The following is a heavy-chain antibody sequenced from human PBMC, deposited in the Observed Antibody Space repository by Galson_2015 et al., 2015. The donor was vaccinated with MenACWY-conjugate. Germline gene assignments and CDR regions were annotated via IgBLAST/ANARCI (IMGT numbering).Heavy chain of an antibody. D-gene: IGHD3-9*01. V-gene: IGHV4-39*07. CDR2: IFHSGAT. Sequence: SETLSLTCTVSGGSISGSPYHWGWIRQPPGKGLEWIGSIFHSGATYYNPSLKTRVTISVDTSKNQFSLKLSSVTAADTAVYYCAREGLRYFEWQVGNWFDPWGQGTLVMVSS. CDR3: AREGLRYFEWQVGNWFDP. CDR1: GGSISGSPYH. J-gene: IGHJ5*02.